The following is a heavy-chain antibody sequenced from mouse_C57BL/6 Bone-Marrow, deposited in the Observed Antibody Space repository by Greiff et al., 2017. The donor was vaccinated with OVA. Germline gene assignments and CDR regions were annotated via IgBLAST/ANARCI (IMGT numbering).Heavy chain of an antibody. CDR2: IDPENGDT. Sequence: VQLKESGAELVRPGASVKLSCTASGFNIKDDYMHWVKQRPEQGLEWIGWIDPENGDTEYAAKFQGKATITADTSSNTAYLQLSSLTSEDTAVYYYAAPYCECDMAPFAYWGQGTLVTVSA. CDR3: AAPYCECDMAPFAY. J-gene: IGHJ3*01. CDR1: GFNIKDDY. V-gene: IGHV14-4*01.